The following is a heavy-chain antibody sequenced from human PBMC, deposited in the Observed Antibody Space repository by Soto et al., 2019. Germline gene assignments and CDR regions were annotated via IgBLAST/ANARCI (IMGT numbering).Heavy chain of an antibody. Sequence: QITLRESGPTLVRPTQTLTLTCTFSGFSVTTAGAGVGWIRQPPGEALEWLALLYWDDDVLYSPSLKRRLTVXKDTSKNRVVRIMTTMDPVDTATYFCANRGRGHGLGTRLYYWGQGIVVRVSS. V-gene: IGHV2-5*02. D-gene: IGHD3-16*01. CDR3: ANRGRGHGLGTRLYY. CDR2: LYWDDDV. CDR1: GFSVTTAGAG. J-gene: IGHJ4*02.